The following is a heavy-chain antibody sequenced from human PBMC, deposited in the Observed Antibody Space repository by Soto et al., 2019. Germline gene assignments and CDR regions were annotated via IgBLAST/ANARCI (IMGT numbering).Heavy chain of an antibody. V-gene: IGHV4-34*01. CDR1: GGSFSGYY. J-gene: IGHJ4*02. CDR2: INHSGST. D-gene: IGHD3-10*01. CDR3: ARRRITMVRGSLPIDY. Sequence: SETLSLTCAVYGGSFSGYYWSWIRQPPGKGLEWIGEINHSGSTNYNPSLKSRVTISVDTSKNQFSLKLSSVTAADTAVYYCARRRITMVRGSLPIDYWGQGTLVTVSS.